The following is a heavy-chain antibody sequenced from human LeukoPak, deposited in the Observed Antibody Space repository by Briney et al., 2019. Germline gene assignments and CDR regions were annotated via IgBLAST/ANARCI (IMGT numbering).Heavy chain of an antibody. CDR3: ARHWLDSGTPDRFDY. Sequence: SETLSLTCAVYGGSFSGYFWSWIRQPPGKGLEWIGEINHSGSTNYNPSLKSRVTISVDTSKKQFSLKLSSVTAADTAVYYCARHWLDSGTPDRFDYWGQGTLVTVSS. D-gene: IGHD3-10*01. CDR2: INHSGST. J-gene: IGHJ4*02. CDR1: GGSFSGYF. V-gene: IGHV4-34*01.